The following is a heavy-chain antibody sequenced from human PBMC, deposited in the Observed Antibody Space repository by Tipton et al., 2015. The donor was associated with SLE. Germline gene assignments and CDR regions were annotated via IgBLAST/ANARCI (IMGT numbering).Heavy chain of an antibody. CDR1: GFTFSKDN. V-gene: IGHV3-48*04. CDR2: ITPGSESI. D-gene: IGHD3-10*01. Sequence: SLRLSCIGSGFTFSKDNMIWVRQAPGKGLEWISYITPGSESIFYSDSVKGRFTISRDNANNSLYLQMNSLRAEDTAVYFCARVHSSSGRFDNWGQGTLVTVSS. CDR3: ARVHSSSGRFDN. J-gene: IGHJ4*02.